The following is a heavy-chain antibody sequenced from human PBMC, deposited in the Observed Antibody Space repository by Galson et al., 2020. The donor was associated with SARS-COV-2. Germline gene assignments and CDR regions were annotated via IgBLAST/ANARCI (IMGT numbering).Heavy chain of an antibody. Sequence: GESLKISCAASGTTFKSAWMSWVRQAPGTGLEWVGRIKSIPSGGTTDYAAPVADRFIISRDDSKNTLYLHMNSLNSEDTAVYYCTADLPGGISDYFDYWGQGTLVTVSS. CDR3: TADLPGGISDYFDY. D-gene: IGHD2-15*01. CDR2: IKSIPSGGTT. CDR1: GTTFKSAW. J-gene: IGHJ4*02. V-gene: IGHV3-15*01.